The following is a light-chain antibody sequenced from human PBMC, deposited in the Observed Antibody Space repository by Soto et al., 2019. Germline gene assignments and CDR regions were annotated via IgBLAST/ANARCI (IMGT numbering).Light chain of an antibody. Sequence: EIVLTQSPATPSLSPGERPTLSCRASQSVSSSYLGWYQQKPGQAPRLLIYKASTLKSGVPSRFSGSGSGTEFTLTISSLQPDDFATYYCQQYNSYSTFGGGTKVDIK. CDR1: QSVSSSY. CDR3: QQYNSYST. V-gene: IGKV3D-7*01. J-gene: IGKJ4*01. CDR2: KAS.